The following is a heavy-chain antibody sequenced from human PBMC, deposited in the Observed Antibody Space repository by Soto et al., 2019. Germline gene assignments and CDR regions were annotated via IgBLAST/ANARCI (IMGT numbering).Heavy chain of an antibody. J-gene: IGHJ4*02. CDR2: IVVGSGNT. V-gene: IGHV1-58*01. Sequence: QMQLVQSGPEVKKPGTSVKVSCKASGFTFTSSAVQWVRQARGQRLEWIGWIVVGSGNTNYAQKFQERVTITRDMSTSTAYIGLSSLRSEDTAVYYCAAVPNSSGYWLPDFDYWGQGTLVTVSS. CDR1: GFTFTSSA. D-gene: IGHD3-22*01. CDR3: AAVPNSSGYWLPDFDY.